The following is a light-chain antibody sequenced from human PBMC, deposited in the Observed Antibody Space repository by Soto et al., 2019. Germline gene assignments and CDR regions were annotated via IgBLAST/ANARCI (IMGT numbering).Light chain of an antibody. J-gene: IGKJ4*01. CDR2: GAS. Sequence: EIVLTQSPGTLSLSPCERATLSSRASQSISSSYLTWYQQKPGQAPRLLIYGASTRAAGIPDRFSGSGSGTDFTLTISRLEPEDFAMYYCQQYGYLVTFGGGTKVDIK. CDR3: QQYGYLVT. CDR1: QSISSSY. V-gene: IGKV3-20*01.